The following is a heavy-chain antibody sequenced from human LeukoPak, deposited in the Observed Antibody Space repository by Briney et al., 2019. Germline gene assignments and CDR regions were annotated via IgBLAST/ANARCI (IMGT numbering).Heavy chain of an antibody. CDR3: ARGYFTFFYMDAFDI. D-gene: IGHD3-3*01. Sequence: ASVTVSCKASGYTFTNYYMHWVRQAPGQGLEWMGIINPSADSTSYAQNFQGRVTMTRDTSTSTVYMELNSLRSEDTAVYYCARGYFTFFYMDAFDIWGLGTMVTVSS. CDR1: GYTFTNYY. V-gene: IGHV1-46*01. J-gene: IGHJ3*02. CDR2: INPSADST.